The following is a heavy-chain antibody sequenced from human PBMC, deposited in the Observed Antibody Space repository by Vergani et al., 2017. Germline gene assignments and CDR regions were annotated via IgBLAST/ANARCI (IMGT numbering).Heavy chain of an antibody. D-gene: IGHD2-2*01. J-gene: IGHJ5*02. Sequence: QVQLQESGPGLVKPSETLSLTCTVSGGSVSSGSYYWSWIRQPAGKGLEWIGYIYYSGSTNYNPSLKSRVTISVDTSKNQFSLKLSSVTAADTAVYYCASSYCSSTSCYGNWFDPWGQVTLVTVSS. CDR1: GGSVSSGSYY. V-gene: IGHV4-61*10. CDR2: IYYSGST. CDR3: ASSYCSSTSCYGNWFDP.